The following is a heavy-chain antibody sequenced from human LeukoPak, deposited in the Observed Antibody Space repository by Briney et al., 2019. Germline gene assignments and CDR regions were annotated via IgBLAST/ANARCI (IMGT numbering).Heavy chain of an antibody. CDR3: ARDYGWCSFDY. D-gene: IGHD6-19*01. CDR1: GYTFTNSY. J-gene: IGHJ4*02. CDR2: INPDGGNT. Sequence: GASVKVSCKASGYTFTNSYIHWVRQAPGQVLEWMGLINPDGGNTNYAQNFQGRVTLTRDTSTSTVYMELSSLRSEDTAVYYCARDYGWCSFDYWGQGTLVTVSS. V-gene: IGHV1-46*01.